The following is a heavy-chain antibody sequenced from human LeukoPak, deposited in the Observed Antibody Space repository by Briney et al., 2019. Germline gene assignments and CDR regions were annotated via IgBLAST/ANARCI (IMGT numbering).Heavy chain of an antibody. CDR3: ARGSSADTTMGDY. J-gene: IGHJ4*02. D-gene: IGHD5-18*01. CDR2: IASSSSHI. Sequence: GGSLRLSCAASGFTFSTHSMNWVRQAPGKGLEWVSSIASSSSHIYYADSVKGRFTISRDNGKNSLYLQMNSLRADDTAVYYCARGSSADTTMGDYWGLGTLVTVSS. V-gene: IGHV3-21*01. CDR1: GFTFSTHS.